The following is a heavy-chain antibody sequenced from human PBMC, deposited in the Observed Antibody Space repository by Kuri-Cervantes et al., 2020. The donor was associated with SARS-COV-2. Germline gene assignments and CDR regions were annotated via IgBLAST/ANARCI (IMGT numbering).Heavy chain of an antibody. V-gene: IGHV4-59*11. D-gene: IGHD3-9*01. CDR2: IYYSGRT. Sequence: SETLSLTCTVPGVSITSRYWSWIRQSPGKGLQWVGHIYYSGRTSYNPSLKSRITIPVDTTKNQFSLQLSSVTAADTAVYYCARATTGDVDAFDIWGQGTLVTVSS. CDR3: ARATTGDVDAFDI. CDR1: GVSITSRY. J-gene: IGHJ3*02.